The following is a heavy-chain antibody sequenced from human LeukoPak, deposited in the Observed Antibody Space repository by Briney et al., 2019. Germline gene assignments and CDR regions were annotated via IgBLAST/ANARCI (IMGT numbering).Heavy chain of an antibody. CDR2: ISPAENKN. D-gene: IGHD6-13*01. CDR1: GFTFSAYV. Sequence: PGGSLRLSCAASGFTFSAYVMHWFRQAPGKGLEWLAVISPAENKNNHADSAKGRFTISRDNSKDTLYLQMNSLRPEDTAVYYCVREPGPGYFDYWGQGTLVTVSS. CDR3: VREPGPGYFDY. J-gene: IGHJ4*02. V-gene: IGHV3-30*04.